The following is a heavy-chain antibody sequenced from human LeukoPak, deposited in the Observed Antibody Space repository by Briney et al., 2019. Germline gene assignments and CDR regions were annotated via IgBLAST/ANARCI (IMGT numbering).Heavy chain of an antibody. CDR2: IYYSGST. CDR3: ARERPVYSSGLFDY. J-gene: IGHJ4*02. CDR1: GGSVSSSSYY. V-gene: IGHV4-61*01. Sequence: PSETLSLTCTVSGGSVSSSSYYWSWIRQPPGKGLEWIGYIYYSGSTNYNPSLKSRVTISVDTSKNQFSLKLSSVTAADTAVYYCARERPVYSSGLFDYWGQGTLVTVSS. D-gene: IGHD6-19*01.